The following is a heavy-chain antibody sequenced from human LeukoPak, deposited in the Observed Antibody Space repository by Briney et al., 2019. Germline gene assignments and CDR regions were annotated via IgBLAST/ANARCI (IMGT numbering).Heavy chain of an antibody. V-gene: IGHV3-7*04. D-gene: IGHD5-24*01. CDR1: GFTFSSYW. CDR2: IKQDGSEK. J-gene: IGHJ4*02. Sequence: GGSLRLSCTASGFTFSSYWMNWVRQAPGKGLEWVANIKQDGSEKYYVDSVKGRFTISRDNAKKSLYLQMKSLRAEDTAVYYCARETEMANLDYWGQGTLVTVSS. CDR3: ARETEMANLDY.